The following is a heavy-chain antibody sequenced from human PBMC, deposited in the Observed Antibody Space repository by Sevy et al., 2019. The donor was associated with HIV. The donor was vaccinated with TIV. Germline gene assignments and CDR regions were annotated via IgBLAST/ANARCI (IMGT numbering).Heavy chain of an antibody. D-gene: IGHD3-16*01. CDR2: IKQDGSKK. CDR3: ARLKLHYDPYYFDL. CDR1: GFTFSDYG. V-gene: IGHV3-7*01. J-gene: IGHJ4*02. Sequence: GGSLRLSCAASGFTFSDYGMSWVRQAPEKGLEWVANIKQDGSKKYYVDSVKGGFIMSRDNAKNSLYLEMNSLRAEDTAVYYCARLKLHYDPYYFDLWGQGTLVTVSS.